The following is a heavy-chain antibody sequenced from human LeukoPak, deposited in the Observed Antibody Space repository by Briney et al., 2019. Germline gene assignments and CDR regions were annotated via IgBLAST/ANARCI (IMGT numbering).Heavy chain of an antibody. CDR1: GGSISSYY. CDR3: ARGPDSSGYYFFDY. CDR2: IYYSGST. D-gene: IGHD3-22*01. J-gene: IGHJ4*02. Sequence: SETLSLTCTVSGGSISSYYWSRIRQPPGKGLEWIGYIYYSGSTNYNPSLKSRVTISVDTSKNQFSLKLSSVTAADTAVYYCARGPDSSGYYFFDYWGQGTLVTVSS. V-gene: IGHV4-59*01.